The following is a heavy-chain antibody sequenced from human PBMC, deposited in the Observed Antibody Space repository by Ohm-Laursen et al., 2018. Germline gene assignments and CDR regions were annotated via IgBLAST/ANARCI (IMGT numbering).Heavy chain of an antibody. Sequence: SLRLSCTASGFTFSSYGMHWVRQAPGKGLEWVAVIWYDGSNKYYADSVNGRFTISRDNSKNTLYVHMNSLRAEDTAVYYCAKDLASRIYSSGWLPYYFDYWGQGTLVTVSS. J-gene: IGHJ4*02. V-gene: IGHV3-33*06. CDR1: GFTFSSYG. D-gene: IGHD6-19*01. CDR3: AKDLASRIYSSGWLPYYFDY. CDR2: IWYDGSNK.